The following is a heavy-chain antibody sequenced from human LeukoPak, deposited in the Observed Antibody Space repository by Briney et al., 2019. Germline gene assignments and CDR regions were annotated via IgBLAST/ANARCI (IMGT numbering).Heavy chain of an antibody. Sequence: GTSVKVSCKASGYTFPSYGISWVRQAPGQGLEWMGWISGYNGNTNSAQKLQGRVTMTTDTSTSTAYMELRSLRSDDTAVYYCARYAEWGSSSRWFDPWGQGTLVTVSS. CDR3: ARYAEWGSSSRWFDP. CDR1: GYTFPSYG. J-gene: IGHJ5*02. CDR2: ISGYNGNT. V-gene: IGHV1-18*01. D-gene: IGHD6-13*01.